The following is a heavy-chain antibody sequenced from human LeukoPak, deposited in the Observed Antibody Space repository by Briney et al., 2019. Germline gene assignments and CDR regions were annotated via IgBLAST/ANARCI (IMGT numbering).Heavy chain of an antibody. J-gene: IGHJ4*02. D-gene: IGHD5-12*01. V-gene: IGHV3-30*19. Sequence: GGSLRLSCAASGFTFSSCGMHWVRQAPGKGLEWVAVISYDGSDKFYADSVKGRFTISRDSSKNTLYLQMNSLRPEDTAVYYCARARPSMWIDYWGQGTLVTVSS. CDR3: ARARPSMWIDY. CDR2: ISYDGSDK. CDR1: GFTFSSCG.